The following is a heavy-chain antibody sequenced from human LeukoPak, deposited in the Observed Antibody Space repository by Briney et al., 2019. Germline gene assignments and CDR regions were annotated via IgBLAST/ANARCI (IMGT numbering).Heavy chain of an antibody. CDR2: ISWDSGSI. CDR3: AKDRGGSGSYLPFGY. J-gene: IGHJ4*02. V-gene: IGHV3-9*01. CDR1: GFTLDDYA. D-gene: IGHD3-10*01. Sequence: PGGSLRLSCAASGFTLDDYAMHWVRQAPGKCLEWVSGISWDSGSIGYADSVKGRFTISRDNAKNSLYLQMNSLRAEDTALYYCAKDRGGSGSYLPFGYWGQGTLVTVSS.